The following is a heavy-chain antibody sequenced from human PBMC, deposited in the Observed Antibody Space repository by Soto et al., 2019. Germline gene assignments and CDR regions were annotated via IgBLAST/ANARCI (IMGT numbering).Heavy chain of an antibody. D-gene: IGHD6-19*01. CDR3: ARQDGSALYYFDY. J-gene: IGHJ4*02. V-gene: IGHV5-51*01. CDR2: IYPGDSDT. CDR1: GYTFTSYW. Sequence: PGESLKISCQVSGYTFTSYWIAWVRQMPGKGLEWMGIIYPGDSDTRYSPSFQGQVSISADKSISTAYLQWSSLKASDTAMYYCARQDGSALYYFDYWGQGTLVTVS.